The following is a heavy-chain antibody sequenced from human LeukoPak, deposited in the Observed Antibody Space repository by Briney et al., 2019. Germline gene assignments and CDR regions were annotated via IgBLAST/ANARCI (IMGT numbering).Heavy chain of an antibody. CDR3: ARGRWILWFGEWGNWFDP. CDR2: INHSGST. J-gene: IGHJ5*02. Sequence: SETLSLTCAVYGGSFSGYYWSWIRQPPGKGLEWIGEINHSGSTNYNPSLKSRVTISVDTSKNQFSLKLSSVTAADTAVYYCARGRWILWFGEWGNWFDPWGQGTLVTVSS. CDR1: GGSFSGYY. D-gene: IGHD3-10*01. V-gene: IGHV4-34*01.